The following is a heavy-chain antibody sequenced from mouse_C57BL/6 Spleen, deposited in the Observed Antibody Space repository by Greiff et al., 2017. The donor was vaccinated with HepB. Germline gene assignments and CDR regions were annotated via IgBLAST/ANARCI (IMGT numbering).Heavy chain of an antibody. CDR2: IRNKANGYTT. V-gene: IGHV7-3*01. Sequence: EVMLVESGGGLVQPGGSLSLSCAASGFTFTDYYMSWVRQPPGKALEWLGFIRNKANGYTTEYSASVKGLFTISRDNSQSILYLQMNALRAEDSATYYCARPQTAQATTWFAYWGQGTLVTVSA. CDR3: ARPQTAQATTWFAY. J-gene: IGHJ3*01. CDR1: GFTFTDYY. D-gene: IGHD3-2*02.